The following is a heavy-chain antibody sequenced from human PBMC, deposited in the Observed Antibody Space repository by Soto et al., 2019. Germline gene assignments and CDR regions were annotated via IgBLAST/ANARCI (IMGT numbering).Heavy chain of an antibody. CDR1: GGSISSGGYS. Sequence: QLQLQESGSGLVKPSQTLSLTCAVSGGSISSGGYSWSWIRQPPGKGLEWIGYIYHSGSTYYNPSLKSRVTISVDRSKNQFSLKLSSVTAADTAVYYCASGRGNLAGYYFDYWGQGTLVTVSS. D-gene: IGHD1-7*01. V-gene: IGHV4-30-2*01. J-gene: IGHJ4*02. CDR3: ASGRGNLAGYYFDY. CDR2: IYHSGST.